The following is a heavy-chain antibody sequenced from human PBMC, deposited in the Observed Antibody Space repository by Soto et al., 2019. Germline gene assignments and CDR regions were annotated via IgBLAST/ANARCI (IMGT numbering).Heavy chain of an antibody. D-gene: IGHD6-19*01. J-gene: IGHJ3*02. CDR2: IIPIFGTA. CDR1: GGTFSSYA. Sequence: QVQLVQSGAEVKKPGSSVKVSCKASGGTFSSYAISWVRQAPGQGLEWMGGIIPIFGTANYAQKFQGRVTITADESTSTAYMELSSLRSEDTAVYYCARDPRDRSGWYIAYAFDIWGQGTMVTVSS. V-gene: IGHV1-69*01. CDR3: ARDPRDRSGWYIAYAFDI.